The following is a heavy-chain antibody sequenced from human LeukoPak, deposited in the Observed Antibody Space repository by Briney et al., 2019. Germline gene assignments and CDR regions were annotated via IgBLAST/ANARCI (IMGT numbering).Heavy chain of an antibody. V-gene: IGHV1-46*01. D-gene: IGHD6-13*01. Sequence: ASVKVSCKASGYTFTSYYMHWVRQAPGQGLEWMGIINPSGGSTSYAQKFQGRVTMTRDTSTSTVYMELSSLRSEDTAVYYCARDRDRHSSSWYVGYYFDYWGQGTLVTVSS. CDR3: ARDRDRHSSSWYVGYYFDY. CDR1: GYTFTSYY. CDR2: INPSGGST. J-gene: IGHJ4*02.